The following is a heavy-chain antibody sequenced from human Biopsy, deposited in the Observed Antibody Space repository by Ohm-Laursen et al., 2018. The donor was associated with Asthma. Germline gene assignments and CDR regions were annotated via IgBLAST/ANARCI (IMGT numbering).Heavy chain of an antibody. CDR3: ARKAGSCISRTCYSLDF. J-gene: IGHJ4*02. CDR1: GGTFNTYV. D-gene: IGHD2-2*01. Sequence: GSSVKVSCKSLGGTFNTYVIGWVRQAPGQGLEWMGGINSVLGTTTYPQKFQDRVTITADDSTSTVYMELSSLRSEDTAAYYCARKAGSCISRTCYSLDFWGQGTLVTVSS. CDR2: INSVLGTT. V-gene: IGHV1-69*01.